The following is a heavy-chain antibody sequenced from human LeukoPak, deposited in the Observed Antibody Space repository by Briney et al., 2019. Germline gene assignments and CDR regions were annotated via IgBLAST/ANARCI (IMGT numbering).Heavy chain of an antibody. CDR1: GFTVSSNY. J-gene: IGHJ4*02. CDR2: IYSGGST. CDR3: ARGYYDFWSGTCDY. V-gene: IGHV3-53*01. Sequence: PGGSLRLSCAASGFTVSSNYMSWVRQAPGKGLEWVSVIYSGGSTYYADSVKGRFTISRDNSKNTLYLQMNSLRAEDTAVYYCARGYYDFWSGTCDYWGQGTLVTVSS. D-gene: IGHD3-3*01.